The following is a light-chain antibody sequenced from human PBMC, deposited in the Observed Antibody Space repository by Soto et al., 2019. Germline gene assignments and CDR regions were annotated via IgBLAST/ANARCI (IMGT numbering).Light chain of an antibody. CDR1: QSVSSNY. V-gene: IGKV3D-20*02. Sequence: IVLTQTPGTLSLSPGERATLSCRASQSVSSNYLGWYQQKPGQAPRLLIYGASTRATGIPARFSGSGSGTDFTLTISSLEPEDFAVYYCQQRSNWISFGHGTRLEIK. CDR2: GAS. J-gene: IGKJ5*01. CDR3: QQRSNWIS.